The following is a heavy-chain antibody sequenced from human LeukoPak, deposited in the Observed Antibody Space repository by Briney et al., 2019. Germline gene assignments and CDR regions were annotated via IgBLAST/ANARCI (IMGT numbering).Heavy chain of an antibody. CDR2: IYHSGST. V-gene: IGHV4-30-2*01. D-gene: IGHD6-13*01. J-gene: IGHJ5*02. CDR1: GGSISSGGYS. CDR3: ARDISSSWYNWFDP. Sequence: ASETLSLTCTVSGGSISSGGYSWSWIRQPPGKGLEWIGYIYHSGSTYYNPSLKSRVTISVDRSKNQFSLKLSSVTAADTAVYYCARDISSSWYNWFDPWGQGTLVTVSS.